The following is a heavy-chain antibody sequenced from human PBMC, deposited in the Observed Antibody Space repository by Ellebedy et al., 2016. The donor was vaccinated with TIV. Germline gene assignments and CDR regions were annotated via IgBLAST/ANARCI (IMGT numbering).Heavy chain of an antibody. CDR1: GFTFSSYG. CDR3: ARSCSGGSCYGMDV. Sequence: GESLKISCAASGFTFSSYGMHWVRQAPGKGLEWVAVIWYDGSNKYYADSVKGRFTISRDNSKNTLYLQMNSLRAEDTAVYYCARSCSGGSCYGMDVWGQGTTVTVSS. V-gene: IGHV3-33*08. J-gene: IGHJ6*02. D-gene: IGHD2-15*01. CDR2: IWYDGSNK.